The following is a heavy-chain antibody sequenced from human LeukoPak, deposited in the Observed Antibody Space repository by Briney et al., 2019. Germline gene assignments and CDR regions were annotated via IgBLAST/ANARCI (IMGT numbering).Heavy chain of an antibody. CDR2: ISSSSSYI. D-gene: IGHD3-22*01. CDR1: GFRFDDYG. CDR3: SNVDSYYDSNPYSSDNY. V-gene: IGHV3-21*01. Sequence: PGGSLRLACTASGFRFDDYGMTWVRQAPGKGLEWVSSISSSSSYIDYADSVKGRFTVSRDNSKNTLYLQMNSLRAEDTAVYYCSNVDSYYDSNPYSSDNYWGQGILVTVSS. J-gene: IGHJ4*02.